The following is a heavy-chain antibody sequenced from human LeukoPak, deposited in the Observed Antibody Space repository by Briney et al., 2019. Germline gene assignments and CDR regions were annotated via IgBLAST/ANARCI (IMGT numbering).Heavy chain of an antibody. CDR2: IYSGGST. D-gene: IGHD2-15*01. Sequence: RPGGSLRLSCAASGFTVSSNYMSWVRQAPGKGLEWVSVIYSGGSTYYADSVKGRFTISRDNSKNTLCLQMNSLRAEDTAVYYCARGAGVGYCSGGSCPLGDAFDIWGQGTMVTVSS. CDR1: GFTVSSNY. J-gene: IGHJ3*02. V-gene: IGHV3-53*01. CDR3: ARGAGVGYCSGGSCPLGDAFDI.